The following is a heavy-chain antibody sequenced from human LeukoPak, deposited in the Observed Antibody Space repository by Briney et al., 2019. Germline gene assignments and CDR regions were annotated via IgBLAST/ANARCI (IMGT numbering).Heavy chain of an antibody. CDR3: ARGPGEGGYCSSTSCHGWFDP. D-gene: IGHD2-2*01. J-gene: IGHJ5*02. Sequence: SETLSLTCAVYGGSFSGYYWSWIRQPPGKGLEWIGEINHSGSTNYNPSLKSRVTISVDTSKNQFSLKLSSVTAADTAVYYCARGPGEGGYCSSTSCHGWFDPWGQGTLVTVSS. V-gene: IGHV4-34*01. CDR2: INHSGST. CDR1: GGSFSGYY.